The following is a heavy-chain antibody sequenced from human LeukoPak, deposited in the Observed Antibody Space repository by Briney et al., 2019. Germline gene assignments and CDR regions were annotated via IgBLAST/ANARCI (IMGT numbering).Heavy chain of an antibody. J-gene: IGHJ4*02. CDR1: GYTFTDYY. Sequence: ASVKVSCRASGYTFTDYYMHWVRQAPGQGLEWMGWINPNSSGTNYAQKFQGRVTMTRDTSISTAYMELSRLRSDDTAVYYCARVPLKGSGSYVFDYWGQGTLVTVSS. V-gene: IGHV1-2*02. CDR2: INPNSSGT. D-gene: IGHD3-10*01. CDR3: ARVPLKGSGSYVFDY.